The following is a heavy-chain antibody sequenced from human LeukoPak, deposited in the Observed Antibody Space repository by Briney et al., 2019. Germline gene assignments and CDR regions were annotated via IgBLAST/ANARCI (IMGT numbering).Heavy chain of an antibody. CDR1: GGSISSYY. V-gene: IGHV4-59*12. Sequence: SETLSLTCTVSGGSISSYYWGWIRQPPGKGLEWIGYIYYSGSTYYNPSLKSRVTISVDASKNQFSLKLSSVTAADTAVYYCARDNIVVVAATKAYYFDYWGQGTLVTVSS. J-gene: IGHJ4*02. CDR2: IYYSGST. D-gene: IGHD2-15*01. CDR3: ARDNIVVVAATKAYYFDY.